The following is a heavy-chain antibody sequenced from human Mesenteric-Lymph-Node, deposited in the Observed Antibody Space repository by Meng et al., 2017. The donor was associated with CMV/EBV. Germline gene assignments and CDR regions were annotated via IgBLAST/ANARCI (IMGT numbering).Heavy chain of an antibody. CDR1: GFTFSTYW. Sequence: GESLKISCAASGFTFSTYWMYWVRQAPGKGLEWVSGINWNEVRTGYADSVRGRFTISRDNAKNSLYLQMNSLRAEDTALYYCARSRHYDSSGYYYGSDYWGQGTLVTVSS. CDR2: INWNEVRT. CDR3: ARSRHYDSSGYYYGSDY. V-gene: IGHV3-20*04. D-gene: IGHD3-22*01. J-gene: IGHJ4*02.